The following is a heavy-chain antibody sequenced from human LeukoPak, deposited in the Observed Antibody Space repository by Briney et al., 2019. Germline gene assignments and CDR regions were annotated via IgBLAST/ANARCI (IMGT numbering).Heavy chain of an antibody. CDR2: ISGSGGST. CDR1: GFTFSSYW. Sequence: GGSLRLSCAASGFTFSSYWMSWVRQAPGKGLEWVSAISGSGGSTYYADSVKGRFTISRDNSKNTLYLQMNSLRAEDTAVYYCAKDEIRLSSISYWGQGTLVTVSS. D-gene: IGHD6-13*01. CDR3: AKDEIRLSSISY. J-gene: IGHJ4*02. V-gene: IGHV3-23*01.